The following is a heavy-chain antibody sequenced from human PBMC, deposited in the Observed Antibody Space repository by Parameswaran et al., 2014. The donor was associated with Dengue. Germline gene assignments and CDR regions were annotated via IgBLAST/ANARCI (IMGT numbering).Heavy chain of an antibody. CDR3: ARGLGATGFDS. D-gene: IGHD1-26*01. J-gene: IGHJ4*02. V-gene: IGHV4-34*01. Sequence: RWIRQPPGKGLEWIGEIHHSGGTNYNPSLKSRVTISVDTSKNQFSLKLSSVTAADTAVYYCARGLGATGFDSWGQGSLVTVSS. CDR2: IHHSGGT.